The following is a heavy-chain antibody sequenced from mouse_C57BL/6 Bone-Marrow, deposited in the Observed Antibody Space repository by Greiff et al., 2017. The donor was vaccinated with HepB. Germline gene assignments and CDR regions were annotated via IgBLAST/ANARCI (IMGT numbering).Heavy chain of an antibody. CDR1: GFTFSDYY. V-gene: IGHV5-16*01. J-gene: IGHJ1*03. CDR2: INYDGSST. Sequence: EVKLVESEGGLVQPGSSMKLSCTASGFTFSDYYMAWVRQVPEKGLEWVANINYDGSSTYYLDSLKSRFIISRDNAKNILYLQMSSLKSEDTATYYCARDGSDYYGSSYGYFDVWGTGTTVTVSS. D-gene: IGHD1-1*01. CDR3: ARDGSDYYGSSYGYFDV.